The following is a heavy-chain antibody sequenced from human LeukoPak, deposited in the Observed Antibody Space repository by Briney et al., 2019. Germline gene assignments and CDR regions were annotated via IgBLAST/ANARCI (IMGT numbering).Heavy chain of an antibody. CDR1: GGSFSGFY. J-gene: IGHJ6*03. V-gene: IGHV4-34*01. D-gene: IGHD2-2*01. CDR2: IDHSRSN. CDR3: ARREYRIRYCSSTSCSPYYEFWSGLYYMDV. Sequence: SETLSLTCAVYGGSFSGFYWGWIRQPPGKGRVGIGEIDHSRSNNYNPSLESRVTISVDTSKNQFSLKLSSVTAADTAVYYCARREYRIRYCSSTSCSPYYEFWSGLYYMDVWGKGTTVTVSS.